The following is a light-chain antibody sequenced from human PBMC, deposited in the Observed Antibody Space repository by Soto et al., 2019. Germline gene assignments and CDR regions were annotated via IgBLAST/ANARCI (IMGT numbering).Light chain of an antibody. J-gene: IGLJ1*01. Sequence: QSVLTQPASVSGSPGQSITISCTGTSSDVGSYDLVSWYQHHPGKAPKLMIYGVTKRPSGVSNRFSGSKSGNTASLTISGLQAEDAADYYCCSYTSFTTLYVFGTGTKV. CDR2: GVT. V-gene: IGLV2-23*02. CDR3: CSYTSFTTLYV. CDR1: SSDVGSYDL.